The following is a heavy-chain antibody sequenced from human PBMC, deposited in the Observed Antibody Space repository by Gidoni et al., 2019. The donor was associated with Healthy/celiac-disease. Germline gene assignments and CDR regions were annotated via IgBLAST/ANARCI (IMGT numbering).Heavy chain of an antibody. CDR3: ARDRLVGATNSYYYYYYGMDV. CDR1: GGTFSSYA. Sequence: QVQLVQSGAEVKKPGSSVKVSCKASGGTFSSYAISWVRQAPGQGLEWMGGIIPIFGTANYAQKFQGRVTITADESTSTAYMELSSLRSEDTAVYYCARDRLVGATNSYYYYYYGMDVWGQGTTVTVSS. CDR2: IIPIFGTA. J-gene: IGHJ6*02. D-gene: IGHD1-26*01. V-gene: IGHV1-69*01.